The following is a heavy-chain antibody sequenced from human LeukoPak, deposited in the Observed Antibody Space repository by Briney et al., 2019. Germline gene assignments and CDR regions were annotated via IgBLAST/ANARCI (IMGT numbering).Heavy chain of an antibody. J-gene: IGHJ5*02. Sequence: SVKVSCKVSGGTFSSYAISWVRQAPGQGLEWMGGIIPIFGTANYAQKFQGRVTITADESTSTAYMELSSLRSEDTAVYYCARARDIVVVVAAFDPWGQGTLVTVSS. CDR1: GGTFSSYA. CDR3: ARARDIVVVVAAFDP. D-gene: IGHD2-15*01. V-gene: IGHV1-69*13. CDR2: IIPIFGTA.